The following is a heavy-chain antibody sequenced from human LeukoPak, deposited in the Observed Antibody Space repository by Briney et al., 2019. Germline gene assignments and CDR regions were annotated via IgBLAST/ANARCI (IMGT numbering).Heavy chain of an antibody. J-gene: IGHJ4*02. CDR3: ARDSDSLYDSEGNFDY. D-gene: IGHD3-22*01. CDR2: ISYDGSDK. V-gene: IGHV3-30-3*01. CDR1: GFTFSSYA. Sequence: PGGSLRLSCAASGFTFSSYAMHWVRQAPGKGLEWVAVISYDGSDKYYADSVKGRFTISRDNSKNTLYLQMNSLRAEDTAVYHCARDSDSLYDSEGNFDYWGQGTLVTVSS.